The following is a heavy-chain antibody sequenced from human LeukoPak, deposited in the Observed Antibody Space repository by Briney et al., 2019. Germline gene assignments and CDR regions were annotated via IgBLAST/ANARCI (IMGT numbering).Heavy chain of an antibody. V-gene: IGHV1-69*04. D-gene: IGHD5-18*01. J-gene: IGHJ5*02. Sequence: SVKVSCKASGGTFSSYAISWVRQAPGQGLEWMGRIIPILGIANYAQKFQGRVTITADKSTSTAYMELSSLRSEDTAVYYCAREAAMVISPYNWFDPWGQGTLVTVSS. CDR1: GGTFSSYA. CDR3: AREAAMVISPYNWFDP. CDR2: IIPILGIA.